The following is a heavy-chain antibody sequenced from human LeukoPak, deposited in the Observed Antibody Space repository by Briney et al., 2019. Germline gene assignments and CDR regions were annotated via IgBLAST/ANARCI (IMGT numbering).Heavy chain of an antibody. J-gene: IGHJ4*02. CDR3: VGWPGYSTSDY. Sequence: KPSETLSLTCTVSGGSISSSSYYWGWIRQPPGKGLEWIGSIYYSGSTYYNPSLKSRVTISVDTSKNQFSLKLSSVTAADTAVYYCVGWPGYSTSDYWGQGTLVTVSS. CDR1: GGSISSSSYY. CDR2: IYYSGST. V-gene: IGHV4-39*01. D-gene: IGHD6-13*01.